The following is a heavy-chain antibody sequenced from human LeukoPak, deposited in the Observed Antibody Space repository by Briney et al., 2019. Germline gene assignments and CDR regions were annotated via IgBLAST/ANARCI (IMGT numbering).Heavy chain of an antibody. J-gene: IGHJ4*02. Sequence: GGSLRLSCVASGFTFRFYSMNWVRQAPGKGLEWVSSISRSSSYIHYADSVRGRFTISRDNAKNSLYLQMNSLRAEDTAVYYCARDGDTAMVTDYWGQGTLVTVSS. CDR3: ARDGDTAMVTDY. CDR2: ISRSSSYI. CDR1: GFTFRFYS. D-gene: IGHD5-18*01. V-gene: IGHV3-21*01.